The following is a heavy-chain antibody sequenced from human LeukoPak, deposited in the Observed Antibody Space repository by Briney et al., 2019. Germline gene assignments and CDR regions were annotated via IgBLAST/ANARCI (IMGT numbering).Heavy chain of an antibody. CDR1: GFTFSSYA. V-gene: IGHV3-23*01. Sequence: GGSLRLSCAASGFTFSSYAMSWVRQAPGKGLEWVSAISGSGGSTYYADSVKGRFTISRDNSKNTVYLQINSLRAEDTAVYYCAKAGWGTRDAFDIWGQGTMVTVSS. CDR3: AKAGWGTRDAFDI. J-gene: IGHJ3*02. D-gene: IGHD7-27*01. CDR2: ISGSGGST.